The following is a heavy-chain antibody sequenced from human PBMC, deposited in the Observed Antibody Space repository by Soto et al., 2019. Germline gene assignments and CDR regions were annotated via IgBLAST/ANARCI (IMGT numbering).Heavy chain of an antibody. D-gene: IGHD3-3*01. CDR3: AKSVYYYDFWSGLYYYYYMDV. CDR2: ISGSGGST. J-gene: IGHJ6*03. V-gene: IGHV3-23*01. CDR1: GFTFSSYA. Sequence: VQLLESGGGLVQPGGSLRLSCAASGFTFSSYAMSWVRQAPGKGLEWVSAISGSGGSTYYADSVKGRFTISRDNSKNTLYLQMNSLRAEDTAVYYCAKSVYYYDFWSGLYYYYYMDVWGKGTTVTVSS.